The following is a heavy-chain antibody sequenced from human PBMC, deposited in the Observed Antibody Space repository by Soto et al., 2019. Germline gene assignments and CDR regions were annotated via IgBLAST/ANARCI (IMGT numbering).Heavy chain of an antibody. CDR2: IYSSGST. J-gene: IGHJ4*02. Sequence: SETLSLTCTVSGGSISSYYWSWIRQPPGKGLEWIGYIYSSGSTNYSPSLKSRVTISVDTSKNQFSLRLGSVTAADTAVYYCARLYSSTWYYFDYWGQGTLVTVSS. D-gene: IGHD6-13*01. CDR1: GGSISSYY. CDR3: ARLYSSTWYYFDY. V-gene: IGHV4-59*08.